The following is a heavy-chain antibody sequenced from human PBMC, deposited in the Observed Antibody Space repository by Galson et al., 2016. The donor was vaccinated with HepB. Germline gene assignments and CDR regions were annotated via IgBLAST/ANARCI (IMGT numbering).Heavy chain of an antibody. D-gene: IGHD3-16*01. V-gene: IGHV3-30*18. CDR3: GKHGGFDY. CDR2: ISYDETKK. CDR1: GLIFSTYG. J-gene: IGHJ4*02. Sequence: SLRLSCAASGLIFSTYGMHWVRQAPGKGLEWVAGISYDETKKYYADSVKGRFIISRDNSKNTLYLYMNNLTAGDTAIYYCGKHGGFDYWGQGALVTVSS.